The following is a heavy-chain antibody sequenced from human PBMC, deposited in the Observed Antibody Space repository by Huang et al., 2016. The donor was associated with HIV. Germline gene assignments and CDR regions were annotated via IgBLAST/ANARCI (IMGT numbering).Heavy chain of an antibody. CDR2: VYNRGST. CDR1: GESMTSGSYY. J-gene: IGHJ4*02. CDR3: ATAPESFDIIGYYPRGFEF. D-gene: IGHD3-22*01. V-gene: IGHV4-61*02. Sequence: IHLQESGPGLVKPSQTLFLTCAVSGESMTSGSYYWTWIRQPAGQRLEWIGPVYNRGSTDYSSSLKTRISISLDTSKSQFSLRLTSVTAADTALYYCATAPESFDIIGYYPRGFEFWGQGILVTVSS.